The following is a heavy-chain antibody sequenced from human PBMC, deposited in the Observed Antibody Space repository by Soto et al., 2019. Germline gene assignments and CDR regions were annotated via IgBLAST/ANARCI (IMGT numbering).Heavy chain of an antibody. D-gene: IGHD6-13*01. V-gene: IGHV4-4*02. CDR3: SRTSDLGGIAAAGCDY. Sequence: QVQLQESGPGLVKPSGTLSLTCAVSGGYISSSNWWSWVRQPPGKGLEWIGEIYHSGSTNYNPSLKSRVTISVDKTKNQFSLKLSSVSAADTAVYYCSRTSDLGGIAAAGCDYWGQGTLVTFSS. CDR1: GGYISSSNW. CDR2: IYHSGST. J-gene: IGHJ4*02.